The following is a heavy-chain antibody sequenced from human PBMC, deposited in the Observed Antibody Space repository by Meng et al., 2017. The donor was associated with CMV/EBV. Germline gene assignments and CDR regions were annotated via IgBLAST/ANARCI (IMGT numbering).Heavy chain of an antibody. CDR3: ARDLETYYDFWSGLYGMDV. CDR1: GFTFSSYA. Sequence: GESLKISCAASGFTFSSYAMHWVRQAPGKGLEYVSAISSNGGSTYYADSVKGRFTISRDNSKNTLYLQMGSLRAEDMAVYYCARDLETYYDFWSGLYGMDVWGQGTTVTVSS. D-gene: IGHD3-3*01. J-gene: IGHJ6*02. V-gene: IGHV3-64*02. CDR2: ISSNGGST.